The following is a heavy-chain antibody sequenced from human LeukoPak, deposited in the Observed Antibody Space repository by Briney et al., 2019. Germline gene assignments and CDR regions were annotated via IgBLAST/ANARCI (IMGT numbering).Heavy chain of an antibody. CDR1: GFTFSSYW. CDR3: AREACGGDCYNYYFDY. V-gene: IGHV3-74*01. D-gene: IGHD2-21*02. J-gene: IGHJ4*02. Sequence: GGSLRLSCVASGFTFSSYWMHWVRQAPGKGLVWVSRINSDGSSTSYADSVKGRFTISRDNAKNTLYLQMNSLRAEDTAVYYCAREACGGDCYNYYFDYWGQGTLVTVSS. CDR2: INSDGSST.